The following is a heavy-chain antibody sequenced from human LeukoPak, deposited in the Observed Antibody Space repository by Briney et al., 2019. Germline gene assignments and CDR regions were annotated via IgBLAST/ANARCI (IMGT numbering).Heavy chain of an antibody. CDR3: AKDRLRSSTSCYELLDY. CDR1: GFTFSSYA. CDR2: ICGNDSRT. Sequence: PGGSLRLSCAASGFTFSSYAMSWVRQAPGKGLEWVSVICGNDSRTYYADSVKGRFTISRDNSKHTLYVQMNTLRAEDTAVHYCAKDRLRSSTSCYELLDYWGERALVTASP. V-gene: IGHV3-23*01. J-gene: IGHJ4*02. D-gene: IGHD2-2*01.